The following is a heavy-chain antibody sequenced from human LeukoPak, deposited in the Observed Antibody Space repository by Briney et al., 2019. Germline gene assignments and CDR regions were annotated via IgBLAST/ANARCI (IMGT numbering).Heavy chain of an antibody. CDR1: GFTFSSYG. V-gene: IGHV3-30*02. D-gene: IGHD3-10*01. CDR3: ARGVISMVGGVYYYYNLDV. CDR2: IRYDGSNK. J-gene: IGHJ6*02. Sequence: PGGSLRLSCAASGFTFSSYGMHWVRQAPGKGLEWVAFIRYDGSNKYYADSVKGRFTISRDNSKNTLYLQMNSLRAEDTTVYYCARGVISMVGGVYYYYNLDVWGQGTTVTVSS.